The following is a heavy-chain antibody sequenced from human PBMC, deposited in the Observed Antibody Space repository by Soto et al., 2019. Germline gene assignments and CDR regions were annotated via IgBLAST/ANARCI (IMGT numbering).Heavy chain of an antibody. CDR1: GYSFTTSW. CDR3: ARGYFDSGHAYDL. Sequence: GESLKISCKGSGYSFTTSWIGWVRQMPGKGLEWMGLIFTRDSETKTSPSFQGHVSFSVDNSINTVYLQWTSLKTTDTGIYFCARGYFDSGHAYDLWGQGTLVTVSS. D-gene: IGHD3-10*01. CDR2: IFTRDSET. V-gene: IGHV5-51*01. J-gene: IGHJ5*02.